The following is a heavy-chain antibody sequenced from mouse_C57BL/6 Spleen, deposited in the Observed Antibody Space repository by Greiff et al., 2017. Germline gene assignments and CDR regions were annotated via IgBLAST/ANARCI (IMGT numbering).Heavy chain of an antibody. CDR3: ARNYGYDDPWFAY. CDR1: GYAFTNYL. CDR2: INPGSGGT. V-gene: IGHV1-54*01. D-gene: IGHD2-2*01. J-gene: IGHJ3*01. Sequence: VQLQQSGAELVRPGTSVKVSCKASGYAFTNYLIEWVKQRPGQGLEWIGVINPGSGGTNYNEKFKGKATLTADKSSSTVYMQLSSLTSEDSAVYFCARNYGYDDPWFAYWGQGTLVTVSA.